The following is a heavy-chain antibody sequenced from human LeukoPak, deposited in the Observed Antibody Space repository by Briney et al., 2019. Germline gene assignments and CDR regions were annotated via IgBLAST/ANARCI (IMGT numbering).Heavy chain of an antibody. CDR2: IKQDGSEK. V-gene: IGHV3-7*01. CDR3: ARAMDV. J-gene: IGHJ6*02. Sequence: GGSLRLSCAASGFTFSSYAMNWVRQAPGKGLEWVANIKQDGSEKFYVDSVKGRFAISRDNAKNSLYLQMNSLRAEDTAVYYCARAMDVWGQGTTVTVSS. CDR1: GFTFSSYA.